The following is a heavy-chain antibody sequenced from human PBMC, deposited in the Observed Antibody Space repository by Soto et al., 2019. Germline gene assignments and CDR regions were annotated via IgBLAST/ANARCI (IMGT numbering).Heavy chain of an antibody. D-gene: IGHD2-2*01. CDR2: IYHTGTT. CDR3: ARVMAAMQNWLDP. Sequence: QVQLQESGPGLVKPSQTLSLTCTVSGGSISNVGYFWSWIRQPPGTGLEWIGFIYHTGTTYYNSSLRSRVSISIDTSNSQFSLKLNSVTAADTAVYYCARVMAAMQNWLDPWGQGTLVTVSP. V-gene: IGHV4-30-4*01. CDR1: GGSISNVGYF. J-gene: IGHJ5*02.